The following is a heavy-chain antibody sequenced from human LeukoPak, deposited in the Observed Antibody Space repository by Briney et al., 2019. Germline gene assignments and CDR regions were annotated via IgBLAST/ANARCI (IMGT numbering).Heavy chain of an antibody. CDR2: IYYSGST. J-gene: IGHJ4*02. CDR1: GGSISSYY. CDR3: ARASITMVRGVDY. Sequence: PSETLSLTCTVSGGSISSYYWGWIRQPPGKGLEWIGYIYYSGSTNYNPSLKSRVTISVDTSKNQFSLKLSSVTAADTAMYYCARASITMVRGVDYWGQGTLVTVSS. V-gene: IGHV4-59*01. D-gene: IGHD3-10*01.